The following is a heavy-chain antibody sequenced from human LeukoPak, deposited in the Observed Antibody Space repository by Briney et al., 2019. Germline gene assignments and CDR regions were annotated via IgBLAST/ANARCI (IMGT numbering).Heavy chain of an antibody. J-gene: IGHJ4*02. Sequence: PSETLSLTCAVYGGSFSGYYWGWIRQPPGKGLEWIGNISHSGSTYYNPSLKSRVTISVDTSKNQFSLRLRSVTAADTAVYYCAREASPLDYWGQGTLVTASS. CDR1: GGSFSGYY. V-gene: IGHV4-34*01. CDR3: AREASPLDY. CDR2: ISHSGST.